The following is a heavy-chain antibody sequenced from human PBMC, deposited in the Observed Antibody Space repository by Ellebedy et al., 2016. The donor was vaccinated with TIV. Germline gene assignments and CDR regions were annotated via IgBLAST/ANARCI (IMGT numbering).Heavy chain of an antibody. Sequence: GGSLRLXCAASGFTFSNYWMHWVRQSPGKGPEWVANIKEDGSEKYYVDSVRGRFTISRDNAKNSVHLQMGSLRAEDTAVYYCVRALDVWGQGTTVTVSS. CDR2: IKEDGSEK. V-gene: IGHV3-7*03. CDR1: GFTFSNYW. CDR3: VRALDV. J-gene: IGHJ6*02.